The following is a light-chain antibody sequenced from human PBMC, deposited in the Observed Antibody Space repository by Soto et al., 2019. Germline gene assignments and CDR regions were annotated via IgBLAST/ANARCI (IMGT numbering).Light chain of an antibody. J-gene: IGKJ1*01. Sequence: EIVLTQSPATLSLSPGDRATLSCGASQSVGSSYLAWYKQKPGLAPRLLIYDTSTRATGIPDRFIGSGSGTDSTLTISRLEPEDFAVDYCQQYGSSPSFGQGTKLDIK. CDR3: QQYGSSPS. CDR1: QSVGSSY. V-gene: IGKV3D-20*01. CDR2: DTS.